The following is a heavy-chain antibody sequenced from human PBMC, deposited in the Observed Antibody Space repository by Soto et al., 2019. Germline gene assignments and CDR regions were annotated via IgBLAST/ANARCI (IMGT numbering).Heavy chain of an antibody. Sequence: ASVKVSCKASGYTFTSYGISWVRQAPGQGLEWMGWIRAYNGNTNYAQKLQVRVTMTTDTSTSTAYMELRSLRSDDTAVYYCARDKNGSGSYYYWGQGTLVTVSS. D-gene: IGHD3-10*01. CDR2: IRAYNGNT. V-gene: IGHV1-18*01. CDR1: GYTFTSYG. CDR3: ARDKNGSGSYYY. J-gene: IGHJ4*02.